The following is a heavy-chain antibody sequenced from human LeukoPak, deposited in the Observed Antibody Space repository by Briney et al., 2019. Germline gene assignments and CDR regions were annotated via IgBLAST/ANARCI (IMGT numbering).Heavy chain of an antibody. CDR1: GFTFSSYG. D-gene: IGHD3-9*01. Sequence: PGGSLRLSCAASGFTFSSYGMHWVRQAPGKGLEWVAVISYDGSNKYYADSVKGRFTISRDNFKNTLYLQMNSLRAEDTAVYYCAKGGGDYDILTGPDYWGQGTLVTVSS. J-gene: IGHJ4*02. V-gene: IGHV3-30*18. CDR3: AKGGGDYDILTGPDY. CDR2: ISYDGSNK.